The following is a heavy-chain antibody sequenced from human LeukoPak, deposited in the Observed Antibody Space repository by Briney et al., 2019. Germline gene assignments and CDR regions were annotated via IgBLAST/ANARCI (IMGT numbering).Heavy chain of an antibody. CDR3: ARVAAAGIDDWFDP. Sequence: GASVKVSCKASGYTFTTYSIFWVRQAPGQRLEWMGWINAGNGNTKYSQKLQGRVTIIRDTSASTAYMELSSLRSEDTAVYYCARVAAAGIDDWFDPWGQGTLVTVSS. J-gene: IGHJ5*02. D-gene: IGHD6-13*01. CDR1: GYTFTTYS. V-gene: IGHV1-3*01. CDR2: INAGNGNT.